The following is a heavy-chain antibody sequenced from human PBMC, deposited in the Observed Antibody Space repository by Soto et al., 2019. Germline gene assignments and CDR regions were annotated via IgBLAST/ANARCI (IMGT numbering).Heavy chain of an antibody. J-gene: IGHJ4*02. D-gene: IGHD2-2*01. V-gene: IGHV1-2*02. Sequence: ASVKVSCKPSGYTFTDLYIHWVRQAPGQGLEWMGWIDPRSGDRRNTQKFHGRVTMSRDTSTSTVYMELSSLTSDDTAVYYCARDNHGTIDYWGQGTLVTVSS. CDR2: IDPRSGDR. CDR3: ARDNHGTIDY. CDR1: GYTFTDLY.